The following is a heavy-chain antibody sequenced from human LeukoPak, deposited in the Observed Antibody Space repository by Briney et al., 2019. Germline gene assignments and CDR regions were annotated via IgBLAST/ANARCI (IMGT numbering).Heavy chain of an antibody. V-gene: IGHV1-69*13. Sequence: AVKVSCKASGGTFSSYAISWVRQAPGQGLEWMGGIIPIFGTANYAQKFQGRVTITAAESTSTAYMELSSLRSEDTAVYYCAREDLSLGYCSGGSCPFDYWGQGTLVTVSS. D-gene: IGHD2-15*01. J-gene: IGHJ4*02. CDR1: GGTFSSYA. CDR2: IIPIFGTA. CDR3: AREDLSLGYCSGGSCPFDY.